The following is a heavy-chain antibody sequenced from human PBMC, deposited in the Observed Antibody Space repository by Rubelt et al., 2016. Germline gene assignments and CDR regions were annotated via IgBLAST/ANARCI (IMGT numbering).Heavy chain of an antibody. V-gene: IGHV3-66*01. CDR3: ARSPGYCSGGSCPYGMDV. Sequence: GGGLVQPGGSLRLSCAASGFTVSSNYMSWVRQAPGKGLEWVSLIYSGGATYYADSVKGRFTISRDNSENTLYLQMGSLRAEDMAVYYCARSPGYCSGGSCPYGMDVWGQGTTVTVSS. D-gene: IGHD2-15*01. J-gene: IGHJ6*02. CDR2: IYSGGAT. CDR1: GFTVSSNY.